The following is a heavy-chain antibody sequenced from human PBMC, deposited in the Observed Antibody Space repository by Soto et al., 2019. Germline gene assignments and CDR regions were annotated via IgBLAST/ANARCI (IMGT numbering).Heavy chain of an antibody. CDR2: IRSKAYGGTT. CDR1: GFTFGDYA. V-gene: IGHV3-49*05. J-gene: IGHJ4*02. Sequence: EVQLVESGGGLVKPGRSLRLSCTASGFTFGDYAMSWFRQAPGKGLEWVGFIRSKAYGGTTEYAASVKGRFTISRDDSKSIAYLQMNSLKTEDTAVYYCTRDVQRITIFGVVIDWGGYWGQGTLVTVSS. D-gene: IGHD3-3*01. CDR3: TRDVQRITIFGVVIDWGGY.